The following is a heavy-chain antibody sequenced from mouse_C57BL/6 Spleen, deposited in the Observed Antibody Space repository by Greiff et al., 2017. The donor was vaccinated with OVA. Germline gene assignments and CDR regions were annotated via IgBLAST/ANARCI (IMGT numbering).Heavy chain of an antibody. CDR1: GYTFTSYW. Sequence: QVQLQQPGAELVRPGSSVKLSCKASGYTFTSYWMDWVKQRPGQGLEWIGNIYPSDSETHYNQKFKDKATLTVDKSSSTAYMQLSSLTSEDSAVYYCAREAYYGSSYGDYWGQGTTLTVSS. CDR3: AREAYYGSSYGDY. D-gene: IGHD1-1*01. CDR2: IYPSDSET. V-gene: IGHV1-61*01. J-gene: IGHJ2*01.